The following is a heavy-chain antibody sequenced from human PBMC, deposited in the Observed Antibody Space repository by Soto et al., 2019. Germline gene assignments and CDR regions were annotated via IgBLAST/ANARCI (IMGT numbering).Heavy chain of an antibody. V-gene: IGHV4-59*01. CDR2: IYYSGST. CDR1: GGSISSYC. CDR3: AREVRVVVAGTVVTSFDY. Sequence: PSETMSLTCTVSGGSISSYCWSWLRPQPGKGLEWIGYIYYSGSTNYNPSLKSRVTISVDTSKNQFSLKLSSVTAADTAVYYCAREVRVVVAGTVVTSFDYWGQGTLVTVSS. D-gene: IGHD2-15*01. J-gene: IGHJ4*02.